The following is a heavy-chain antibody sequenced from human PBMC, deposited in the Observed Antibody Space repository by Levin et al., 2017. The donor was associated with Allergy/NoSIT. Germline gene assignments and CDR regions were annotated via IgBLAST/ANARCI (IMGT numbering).Heavy chain of an antibody. CDR1: GFTFSSYE. Sequence: AGESLKISCAASGFTFSSYEMNWVRRAPGKGLEWVSYISSTGSTIYSADSVKGRFIISRDNAKNSLYLHTNSLRAEDTAVYYCARQLGNFWSGYNYFDYWGQGTLVTVSS. CDR3: ARQLGNFWSGYNYFDY. J-gene: IGHJ4*02. D-gene: IGHD3-3*01. V-gene: IGHV3-48*03. CDR2: ISSTGSTI.